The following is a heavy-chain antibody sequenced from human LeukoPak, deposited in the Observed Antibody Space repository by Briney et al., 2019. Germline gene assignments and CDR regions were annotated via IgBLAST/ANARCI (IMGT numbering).Heavy chain of an antibody. Sequence: ASVKVSCKASGYTFTSYYMHWVRQAPGQGLEWMGIINPSGGSTSYAQKFQGRVTMTRDMSTSTVYMELSSLRSEDTAVYYCARGTIEATENGYYYYMDVWGKGTTVTVSS. D-gene: IGHD5-12*01. CDR1: GYTFTSYY. J-gene: IGHJ6*03. V-gene: IGHV1-46*01. CDR2: INPSGGST. CDR3: ARGTIEATENGYYYYMDV.